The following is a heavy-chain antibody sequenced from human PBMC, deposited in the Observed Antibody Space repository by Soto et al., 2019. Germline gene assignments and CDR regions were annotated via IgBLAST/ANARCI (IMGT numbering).Heavy chain of an antibody. CDR2: ISYDGSNK. CDR1: GFTFSSYA. Sequence: QVQLVESGGGVVQPGRSLRLSCAASGFTFSSYAMHWVRQAPGKGLEWVAVISYDGSNKYYADSVKGRFTISRDNSKNTLYLQMNSLRAEDTAVYYCARDPMEVYWANWFDPWGQGTLVTVSS. CDR3: ARDPMEVYWANWFDP. D-gene: IGHD2-15*01. J-gene: IGHJ5*02. V-gene: IGHV3-30-3*01.